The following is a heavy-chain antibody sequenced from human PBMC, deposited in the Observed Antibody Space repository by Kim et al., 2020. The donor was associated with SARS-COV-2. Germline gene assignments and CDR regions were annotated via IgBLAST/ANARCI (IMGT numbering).Heavy chain of an antibody. V-gene: IGHV1-69*13. CDR1: GGTFSSYA. Sequence: SVKVSCKASGGTFSSYAISWVRQAPGQGLEWMGGIIPIFGTANYAQKFQGRVTITADESTSTAYMELSSLRSEDTAVYYCARPGYNWNDGPLGYWGQGTLVTVSS. J-gene: IGHJ4*02. CDR2: IIPIFGTA. CDR3: ARPGYNWNDGPLGY. D-gene: IGHD1-20*01.